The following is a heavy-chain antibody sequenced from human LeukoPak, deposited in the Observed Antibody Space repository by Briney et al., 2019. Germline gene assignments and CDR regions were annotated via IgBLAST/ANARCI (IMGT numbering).Heavy chain of an antibody. CDR1: GFTFDDYA. Sequence: SLRLFCAASGFTFDDYAMHGVRHAPGKGLEWVSGISWNSGSIGYADSVKGRFTISRDNAKNSLYLQMNSLRTEDTALYYCAKDPRVDYDFWSGPAIYYFDYWGQGTLVTVSS. J-gene: IGHJ4*02. D-gene: IGHD3-3*01. CDR3: AKDPRVDYDFWSGPAIYYFDY. CDR2: ISWNSGSI. V-gene: IGHV3-9*01.